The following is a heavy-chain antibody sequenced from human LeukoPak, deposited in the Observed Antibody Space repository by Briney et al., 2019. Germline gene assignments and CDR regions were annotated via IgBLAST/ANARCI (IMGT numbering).Heavy chain of an antibody. CDR2: IYHSGST. CDR3: ARATDWDKIAAADSYYFDY. CDR1: GGSISSGGYY. D-gene: IGHD6-13*01. J-gene: IGHJ4*02. Sequence: SQTLSLTCTVSGGSISSGGYYWSWIRQPPGKGLEWIGYIYHSGSTYYNPSLKSRVTISVDRSKNQFSLKLSSVTAADTAVYCCARATDWDKIAAADSYYFDYWGQGTLVTVSS. V-gene: IGHV4-30-2*01.